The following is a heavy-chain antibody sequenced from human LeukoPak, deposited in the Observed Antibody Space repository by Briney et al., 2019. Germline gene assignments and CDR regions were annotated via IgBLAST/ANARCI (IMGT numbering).Heavy chain of an antibody. CDR3: AKLESDRYFDWLLRYFDY. CDR1: GFTFSSYA. Sequence: PGGSLRLSCAASGFTFSSYAMSWVRQAPGKGLEWVSAISGSGGSTYYADSVKGRFTISRDNSKNTLYLQMNSLRAEDTAVYYCAKLESDRYFDWLLRYFDYWGQGTLVTVSS. CDR2: ISGSGGST. V-gene: IGHV3-23*01. J-gene: IGHJ4*02. D-gene: IGHD3-9*01.